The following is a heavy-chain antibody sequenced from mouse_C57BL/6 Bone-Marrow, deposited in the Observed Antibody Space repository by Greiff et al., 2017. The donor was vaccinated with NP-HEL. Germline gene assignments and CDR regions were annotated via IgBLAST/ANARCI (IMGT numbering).Heavy chain of an antibody. J-gene: IGHJ3*01. CDR1: GFTFSSYA. V-gene: IGHV5-4*01. CDR2: ISDGGSYT. D-gene: IGHD2-10*01. CDR3: ARGPPYYRGFAY. Sequence: EVQLVESGGGLVKPGGSLKLSCAASGFTFSSYAMSWVRQTPEKRLEWVATISDGGSYTYYPDNVKGRFTISGDNAKNNLYLQMSHLKSEDTAMYYCARGPPYYRGFAYWGQGTLVTVSA.